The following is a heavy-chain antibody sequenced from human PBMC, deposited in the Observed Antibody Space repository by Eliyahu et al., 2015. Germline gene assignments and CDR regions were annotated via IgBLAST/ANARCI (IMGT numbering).Heavy chain of an antibody. CDR1: GFSFSDYY. CDR3: ARGRAEYDV. Sequence: QVQLVESGGGLVKRGGSLRLSXAAXGFSFSDYYMSWIRQAPGKGLEWFSYISTSDSTISYADSVKGRFTISRDNAKNSLYLQMNNLRDEDTAVYYCARGRAEYDVWGQGTTVTVSS. J-gene: IGHJ6*02. CDR2: ISTSDSTI. D-gene: IGHD2/OR15-2a*01. V-gene: IGHV3-11*01.